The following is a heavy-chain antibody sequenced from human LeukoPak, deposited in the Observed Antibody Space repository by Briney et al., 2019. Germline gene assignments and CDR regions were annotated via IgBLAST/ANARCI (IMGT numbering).Heavy chain of an antibody. V-gene: IGHV3-23*01. J-gene: IGHJ4*02. CDR3: AKDFVLRYFDWQLNGHYFDY. CDR1: GFTFSSYA. CDR2: ISGSGGST. Sequence: PAGGSLRLSCAASGFTFSSYAMSWVRQAPGKGLEWVSAISGSGGSTYYADSVKGRFTISRDNSKNTLYLQMNSLRAEDTAVHYCAKDFVLRYFDWQLNGHYFDYWGQGTLVTVSS. D-gene: IGHD3-9*01.